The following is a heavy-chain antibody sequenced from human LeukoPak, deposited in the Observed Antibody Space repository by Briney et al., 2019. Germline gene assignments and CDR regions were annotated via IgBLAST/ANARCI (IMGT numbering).Heavy chain of an antibody. CDR2: IYYSGST. V-gene: IGHV4-59*01. CDR1: GSSFSSYY. CDR3: ARVSAASFDY. Sequence: SENLTLSCAVPGSSFSSYYGIWFRQPPGKGLEWISYIYYSGSTNYNPSLKSRVTISVDTSKNQFSLKLSSVTAADTAVYYCARVSAASFDYWGQGTLVTVSS. J-gene: IGHJ4*02. D-gene: IGHD6-13*01.